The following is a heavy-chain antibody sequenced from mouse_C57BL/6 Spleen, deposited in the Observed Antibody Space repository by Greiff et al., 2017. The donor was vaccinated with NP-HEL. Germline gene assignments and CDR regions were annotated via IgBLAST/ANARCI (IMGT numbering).Heavy chain of an antibody. J-gene: IGHJ3*01. D-gene: IGHD2-4*01. CDR1: GYSITSGYY. Sequence: DVHLVESGPGLVKPSQSLSLTCSVTGYSITSGYYWNWIRQFPGNKLEWMGYISYDGSNNYNPSLKNRISITRDTSKNQFFLKLNSVTTEDTATYYCAREGDYDGFAYWGQGTLVTVSA. V-gene: IGHV3-6*01. CDR3: AREGDYDGFAY. CDR2: ISYDGSN.